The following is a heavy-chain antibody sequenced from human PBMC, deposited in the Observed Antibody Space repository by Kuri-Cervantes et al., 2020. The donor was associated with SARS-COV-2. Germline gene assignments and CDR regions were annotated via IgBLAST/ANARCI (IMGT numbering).Heavy chain of an antibody. CDR1: GFTFSSYA. D-gene: IGHD6-19*01. CDR2: ISYDGSNK. V-gene: IGHV3-30-3*01. J-gene: IGHJ6*02. Sequence: GGSLRLSCAASGFTFSSYAMHWVRQAPGKGLEWVAVISYDGSNKYYADSVKGRFTISRDNSKNTLYLQMNSLRAEDTAVYYCARSVAGQWLDHGQGDLYYYYYGMDVWGQGTTVPSP. CDR3: ARSVAGQWLDHGQGDLYYYYYGMDV.